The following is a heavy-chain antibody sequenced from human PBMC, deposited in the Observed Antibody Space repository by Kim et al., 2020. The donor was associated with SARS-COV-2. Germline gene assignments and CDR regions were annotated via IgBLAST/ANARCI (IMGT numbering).Heavy chain of an antibody. CDR2: ISGSGGST. CDR1: GFTFSSYA. D-gene: IGHD3-9*01. CDR3: AKDQDSYDILTGYYMNWFDT. V-gene: IGHV3-23*01. J-gene: IGHJ5*02. Sequence: GGSLRLSCAASGFTFSSYAMSWVRQAPGKGLEWVSAISGSGGSTYYADSVKGRFTISRDNSKNTLYLQMNSLRAEDTAVYYCAKDQDSYDILTGYYMNWFDTWGQGTLVTVSS.